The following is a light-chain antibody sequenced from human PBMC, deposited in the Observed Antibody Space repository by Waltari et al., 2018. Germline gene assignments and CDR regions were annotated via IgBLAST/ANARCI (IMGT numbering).Light chain of an antibody. V-gene: IGLV3-19*01. CDR2: GKN. Sequence: SSELTQDPAVSVALGQTVRXTCQXXSLXXYYXXXXQQXPXXAPVXVLYGKNNRPSGFXERFSGSSSGNTASLTITGAQAEDEADYYCNSXDSSGNHHVVFGGGTKLTVL. CDR3: NSXDSSGNHHVV. CDR1: SLXXYY. J-gene: IGLJ2*01.